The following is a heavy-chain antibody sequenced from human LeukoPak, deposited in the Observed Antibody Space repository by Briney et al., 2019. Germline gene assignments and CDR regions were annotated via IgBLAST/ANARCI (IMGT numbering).Heavy chain of an antibody. CDR3: ARGDGGSSTVPIYWFDS. J-gene: IGHJ5*01. Sequence: PETLSLTCAVYGGSFSGYYWSWIRQPPGKGLEWIGEINHSGSTNYNPSLKSRVTISVDTSKNQFSLKLSSVTAADTAVYYCARGDGGSSTVPIYWFDSWGQGTLVTVSS. CDR1: GGSFSGYY. D-gene: IGHD4-17*01. V-gene: IGHV4-34*01. CDR2: INHSGST.